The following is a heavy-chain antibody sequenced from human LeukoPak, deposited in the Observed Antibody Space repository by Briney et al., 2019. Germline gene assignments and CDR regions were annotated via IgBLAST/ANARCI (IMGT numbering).Heavy chain of an antibody. D-gene: IGHD5-18*01. CDR2: IKPDSGGT. CDR3: SRGSANVTTYRGGNWFDP. Sequence: VASVKVSCKASGYIFIDYYMHWVRQAPAQGLEWMGWIKPDSGGTNYEQKFQGRVIMTLDTSISTAYMELTRLTSRETAVYYCSRGSANVTTYRGGNWFDPWGQGTLVTVSS. V-gene: IGHV1-2*02. CDR1: GYIFIDYY. J-gene: IGHJ5*02.